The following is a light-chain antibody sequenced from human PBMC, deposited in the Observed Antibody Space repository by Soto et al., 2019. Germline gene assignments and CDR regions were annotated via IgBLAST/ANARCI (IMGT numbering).Light chain of an antibody. V-gene: IGLV2-14*01. CDR2: DVS. J-gene: IGLJ2*01. CDR1: SSDVGGYNY. CDR3: SSYTSSSTPLV. Sequence: QSALTQLASVSGSPGQSITISCTGTSSDVGGYNYVSWYQQHPGKAPKLMIYDVSNRPSGVSKRFSGSKSGNTASLTISGLQAEDEADYYCSSYTSSSTPLVFGGGTKLTVL.